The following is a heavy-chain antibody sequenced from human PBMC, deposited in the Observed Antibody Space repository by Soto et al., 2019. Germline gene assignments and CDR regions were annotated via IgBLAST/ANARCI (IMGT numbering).Heavy chain of an antibody. J-gene: IGHJ4*02. D-gene: IGHD1-26*01. CDR2: INHSGST. CDR1: GVSFSGYY. V-gene: IGHV4-34*01. Sequence: SETRSLTCAVYGVSFSGYYWSWIRQPPGKGLEWIGEINHSGSTNYNPSLKSRVTISVDTSKNQFSLKLSSVTAADTAVYYCALNSGSYYYFDYWGQGTLVTVSS. CDR3: ALNSGSYYYFDY.